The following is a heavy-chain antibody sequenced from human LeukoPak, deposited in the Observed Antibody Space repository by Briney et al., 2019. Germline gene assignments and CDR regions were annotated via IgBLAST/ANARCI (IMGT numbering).Heavy chain of an antibody. J-gene: IGHJ4*02. D-gene: IGHD1-7*01. Sequence: GGSLRLSCTASGFTFGDYAMSWFRQAPGKGLEWVGFIRSKAYGGTTEYAASVKGRFTISRDDSKSIAYLQMNSLKTEDTAVYYCTRDRDNWNYVSFAYWGQGTLVTVSS. V-gene: IGHV3-49*03. CDR2: IRSKAYGGTT. CDR3: TRDRDNWNYVSFAY. CDR1: GFTFGDYA.